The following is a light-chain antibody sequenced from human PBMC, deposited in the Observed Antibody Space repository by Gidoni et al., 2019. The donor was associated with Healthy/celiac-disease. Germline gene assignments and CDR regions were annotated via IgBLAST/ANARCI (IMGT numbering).Light chain of an antibody. V-gene: IGKV1-9*01. Sequence: QLTQSPSSLSASVGDRVTITCRASQGISSYFAWYQQQPGKAPKLLIYGASTLQSGVPSRFSGSGSGTDFTLTISRLQPEDFATYYCQQLNGYPCTFGPGTKVDIK. CDR2: GAS. J-gene: IGKJ3*01. CDR1: QGISSY. CDR3: QQLNGYPCT.